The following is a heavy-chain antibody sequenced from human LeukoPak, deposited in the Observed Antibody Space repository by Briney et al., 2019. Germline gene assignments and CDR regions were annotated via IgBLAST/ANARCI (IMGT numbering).Heavy chain of an antibody. Sequence: ASVKVSCKVSGYTLTELSMHWVRQAPGKGLEWMGGFDPEDGETIYAQKFQGRVTMTEDTFTDTAYMELSSLRSEDTAVYYCARVRYDILTGPDRPRNWFDPWGQGTLVTVSS. CDR2: FDPEDGET. D-gene: IGHD3-9*01. CDR3: ARVRYDILTGPDRPRNWFDP. CDR1: GYTLTELS. J-gene: IGHJ5*02. V-gene: IGHV1-24*01.